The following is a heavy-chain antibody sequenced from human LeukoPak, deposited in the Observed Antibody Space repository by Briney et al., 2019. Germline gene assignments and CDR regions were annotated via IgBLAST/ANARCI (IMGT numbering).Heavy chain of an antibody. V-gene: IGHV1-18*01. CDR3: ARKHPHSGELWNDY. Sequence: ASVKVSCKASGFTFSSYGISWVRQAPGQGLEWMGWICSSSGDINYAQKFQGSVTMTTDKSTRTAYMELRRRRSVDTAVCYCARKHPHSGELWNDYWGQATPVTVSP. D-gene: IGHD3-10*01. CDR1: GFTFSSYG. CDR2: ICSSSGDI. J-gene: IGHJ4*02.